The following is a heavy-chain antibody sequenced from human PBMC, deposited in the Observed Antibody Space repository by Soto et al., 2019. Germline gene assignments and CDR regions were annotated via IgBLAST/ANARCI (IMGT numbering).Heavy chain of an antibody. CDR1: GFTVSNNY. CDR2: IYSGGST. V-gene: IGHV3-66*01. Sequence: EVQLVQSGGDLVQPGGSLRLSCAASGFTVSNNYMTWVRQAPGKGLKLVSLIYSGGSTSYRDSVKGRFTISRDNSKNTFYLQMNSLRVEDTAVYFCAGYSSLDCWGQGTLVTVSS. CDR3: AGYSSLDC. J-gene: IGHJ4*02. D-gene: IGHD6-19*01.